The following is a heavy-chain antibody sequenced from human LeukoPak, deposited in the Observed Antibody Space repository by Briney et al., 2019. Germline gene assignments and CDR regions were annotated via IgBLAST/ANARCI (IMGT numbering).Heavy chain of an antibody. CDR1: GGSISSYY. V-gene: IGHV4-59*01. CDR3: ARCDSSGYYSVDY. J-gene: IGHJ4*02. D-gene: IGHD3-22*01. CDR2: IYYSGST. Sequence: PSETLSLTCTVSGGSISSYYWSWIRQPPGKGLEWIGYIYYSGSTNYNPSLKSRVTISVDTSKNRFSLKLSSVTAADTAVYYCARCDSSGYYSVDYWGQGTLVTVSS.